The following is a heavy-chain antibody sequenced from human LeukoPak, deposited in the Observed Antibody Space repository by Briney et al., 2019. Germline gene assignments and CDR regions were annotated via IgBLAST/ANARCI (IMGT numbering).Heavy chain of an antibody. J-gene: IGHJ5*02. CDR1: GFTFSSYE. V-gene: IGHV3-48*03. D-gene: IGHD5-12*01. CDR2: ISSGGSTM. Sequence: PGGSLRLSCAASGFTFSSYEMNWVRQAPGKGLEWVSYISSGGSTMYYADSVKGRFTISRDNAKNSLYLQMNSLRAEDTAVYYCARDLNPKRVRLGWFDPWGQGTLVTVSS. CDR3: ARDLNPKRVRLGWFDP.